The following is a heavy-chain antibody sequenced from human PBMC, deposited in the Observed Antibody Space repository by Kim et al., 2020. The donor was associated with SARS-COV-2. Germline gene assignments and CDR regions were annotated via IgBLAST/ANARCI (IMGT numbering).Heavy chain of an antibody. CDR2: IYYSGST. D-gene: IGHD3-22*01. J-gene: IGHJ3*01. V-gene: IGHV4-31*03. CDR1: GGSISSGGYY. CDR3: SRDCPYYYDSSGYRDAFDV. Sequence: SETLSLTCTVSGGSISSGGYYWSWNRQHPGKGLEWIGYIYYSGSTYYNPSLKSRVTISVDTSKNQFSLKLSSVPAADTAVYYCSRDCPYYYDSSGYRDAFDVWGQGTMVTVYS.